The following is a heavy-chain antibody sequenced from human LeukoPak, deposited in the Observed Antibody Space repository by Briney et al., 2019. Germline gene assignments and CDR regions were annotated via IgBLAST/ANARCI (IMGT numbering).Heavy chain of an antibody. CDR1: GYTFTSYG. Sequence: ASVKVSCKASGYTFTSYGISWVRQAPGQGLEWMGWISAYNGNTNYAQKLQGRVTMTTDTSTSTAYMELRSLRSDDTAVYYCARLIGYCSSTSCDTRIHFHYWGQGTLVTVSS. V-gene: IGHV1-18*01. D-gene: IGHD2-2*01. J-gene: IGHJ4*02. CDR2: ISAYNGNT. CDR3: ARLIGYCSSTSCDTRIHFHY.